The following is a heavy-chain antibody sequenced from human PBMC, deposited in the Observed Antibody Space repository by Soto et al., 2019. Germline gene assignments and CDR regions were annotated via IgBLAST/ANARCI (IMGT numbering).Heavy chain of an antibody. V-gene: IGHV4-59*01. Sequence: PSETLSLTCTVSGGSISSYYWSWIRQPPGKGLEWIGYIYYSGSTNYNPSLKSRGTISVDTSKNQFSLKLSSVTAADTAVYCCARAYYYDSSGYYWDHWGQGTLVTVSS. CDR2: IYYSGST. CDR3: ARAYYYDSSGYYWDH. J-gene: IGHJ4*02. CDR1: GGSISSYY. D-gene: IGHD3-22*01.